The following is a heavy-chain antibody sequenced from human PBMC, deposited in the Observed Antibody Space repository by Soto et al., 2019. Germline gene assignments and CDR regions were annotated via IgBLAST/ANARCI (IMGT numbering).Heavy chain of an antibody. CDR1: GGTFSSYA. D-gene: IGHD1-26*01. CDR2: IIPIFGTA. Sequence: QVQLVQSGAEVKKPGSSVQVSCKASGGTFSSYAISWVRQAPGQGLEWMGGIIPIFGTANYAQKFQGRVTITADKSTSTAYMELSSHISEYTAVEYWARDPWELLPNDAFDIWGQGTMVTVSS. CDR3: ARDPWELLPNDAFDI. J-gene: IGHJ3*02. V-gene: IGHV1-69*06.